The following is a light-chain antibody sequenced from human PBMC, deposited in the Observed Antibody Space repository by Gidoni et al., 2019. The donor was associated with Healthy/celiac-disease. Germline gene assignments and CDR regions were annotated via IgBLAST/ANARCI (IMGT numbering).Light chain of an antibody. V-gene: IGKV3-15*01. J-gene: IGKJ4*01. CDR1: QSVSSN. Sequence: EIVMTQSPATLSVPPGESATLPCRASQSVSSNLAWYQQKPGQAPRLLIYGASTRATGIPARFSGSGSGTECTLTISSLQSEDFAVYYCQQYNNWPPLTFGGGTKVEIK. CDR3: QQYNNWPPLT. CDR2: GAS.